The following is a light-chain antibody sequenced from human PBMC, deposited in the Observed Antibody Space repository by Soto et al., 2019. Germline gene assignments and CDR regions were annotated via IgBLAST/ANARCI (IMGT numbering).Light chain of an antibody. CDR2: GAS. V-gene: IGKV3-20*01. CDR1: QSVSSSY. J-gene: IGKJ4*01. CDR3: QQYGSPLT. Sequence: EIVLTQSPGTLSLSPGERATLSCRASQSVSSSYLAWYQQKPGQAPRPLIYGASSRATGIPDRFSGSGSGTDFTLTISRLEPEDFAVYYCQQYGSPLTFGGGTRWIS.